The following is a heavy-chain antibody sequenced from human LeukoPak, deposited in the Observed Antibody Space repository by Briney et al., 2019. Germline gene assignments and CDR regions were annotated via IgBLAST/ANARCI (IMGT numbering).Heavy chain of an antibody. CDR1: GFTFSSYG. D-gene: IGHD1-26*01. CDR2: ISYDGSNK. V-gene: IGHV3-30*18. Sequence: GGSLRLYCAASGFTFSSYGMHWVRQAPGKGLEWVAVISYDGSNKYYADSVKGRFTISRDNSKNTLYLQMNSLRAEDTAVYYCAKAGGSGGYPFDYWGQGTLVTVSS. J-gene: IGHJ4*02. CDR3: AKAGGSGGYPFDY.